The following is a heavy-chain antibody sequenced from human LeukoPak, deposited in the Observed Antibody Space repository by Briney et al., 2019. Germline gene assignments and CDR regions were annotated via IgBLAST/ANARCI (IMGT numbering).Heavy chain of an antibody. CDR1: GLTFRKFA. J-gene: IGHJ4*02. Sequence: PGGSLRLSCAASGLTFRKFAMTWVRQAPGKGLEWVSTISGNGGETFYADFVKGRFTISRDNSKNTVYLQMNSLRVEDTAAYYCAKGGHYSFFDFWGQGTLVTVSS. CDR3: AKGGHYSFFDF. CDR2: ISGNGGET. D-gene: IGHD3-22*01. V-gene: IGHV3-23*01.